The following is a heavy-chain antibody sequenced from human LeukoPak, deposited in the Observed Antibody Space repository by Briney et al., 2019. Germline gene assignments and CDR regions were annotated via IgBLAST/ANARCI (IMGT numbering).Heavy chain of an antibody. V-gene: IGHV4-34*01. CDR3: ARSGYFYFDC. Sequence: SETLSLTCAVYGGSFSGYYWSWIRQPPGKGLEWIGEINHSGSTNYNPSLKSRVTISVDTSKNQFSLKLSSVTAADTAVYYCARSGYFYFDCWGQGTLVTVSS. CDR1: GGSFSGYY. J-gene: IGHJ4*02. CDR2: INHSGST. D-gene: IGHD3-22*01.